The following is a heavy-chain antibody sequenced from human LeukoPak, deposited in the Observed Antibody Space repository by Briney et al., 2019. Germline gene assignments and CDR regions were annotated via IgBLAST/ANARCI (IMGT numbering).Heavy chain of an antibody. Sequence: PSETLSLTCAVSGGSISSGGYSWSWIRQPPGKGLEWIGYIYYSGSTYYNPSLKSRVTISVDTSKNQFSLKLSSVTAADTAVYYCARDKSGRLGIAVAGTQGYYYYYMDVWGKGTTVTVSS. CDR2: IYYSGST. D-gene: IGHD6-19*01. CDR3: ARDKSGRLGIAVAGTQGYYYYYMDV. V-gene: IGHV4-30-4*07. CDR1: GGSISSGGYS. J-gene: IGHJ6*03.